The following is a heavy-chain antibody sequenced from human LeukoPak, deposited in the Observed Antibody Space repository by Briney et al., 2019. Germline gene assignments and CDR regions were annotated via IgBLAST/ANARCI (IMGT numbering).Heavy chain of an antibody. CDR3: ARGSSNSSSWYWYYYYYMDV. Sequence: ASVKVSCKASGYTFTSYDINWVRQATGQGLEWMGWMNPNSGNTGYAQKFQGRVTMNRNTSISTVYMELSSLRSEDTAVYYCARGSSNSSSWYWYYYYYMDVWGKGTTVTISS. J-gene: IGHJ6*03. CDR2: MNPNSGNT. CDR1: GYTFTSYD. V-gene: IGHV1-8*01. D-gene: IGHD6-13*01.